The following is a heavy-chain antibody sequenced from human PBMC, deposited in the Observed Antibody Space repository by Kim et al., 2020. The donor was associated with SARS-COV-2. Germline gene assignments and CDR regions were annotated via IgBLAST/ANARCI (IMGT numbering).Heavy chain of an antibody. V-gene: IGHV1-69*13. D-gene: IGHD2-8*01. CDR3: AREGVEGCTNGVCPWAGNVVLRWFDP. Sequence: SVKVSCKASGGTFSSYAISWVRQAPGQGLEWMGGIIPIFGTANYAQKFQGRVTITADESTSTAYMELSSLRSEDTAVYYCAREGVEGCTNGVCPWAGNVVLRWFDPWGQGTLVTVSS. J-gene: IGHJ5*02. CDR2: IIPIFGTA. CDR1: GGTFSSYA.